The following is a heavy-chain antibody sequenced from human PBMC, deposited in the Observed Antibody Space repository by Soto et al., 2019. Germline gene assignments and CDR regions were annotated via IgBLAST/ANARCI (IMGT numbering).Heavy chain of an antibody. CDR3: ARITFGA. V-gene: IGHV3-23*01. D-gene: IGHD3-10*01. CDR2: ISDSGGGT. Sequence: VQLLESGGGLVQPGGSLRLSCAASGFSFSDHAMTWIRQAPGKGLEWVSTISDSGGGTYYADSVQGRFTISRDNSRNTLYLQMNSLRAEDTAVYYCARITFGARGQGTLVTVSS. J-gene: IGHJ4*02. CDR1: GFSFSDHA.